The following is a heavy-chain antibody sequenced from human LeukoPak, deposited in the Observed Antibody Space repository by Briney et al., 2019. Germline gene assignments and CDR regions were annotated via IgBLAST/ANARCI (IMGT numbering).Heavy chain of an antibody. D-gene: IGHD3-10*01. CDR1: GFTFSSYW. CDR3: ARDYGRSRDYGMDV. CDR2: INSDGSNT. Sequence: GGSLRLSCAASGFTFSSYWMHWVRQAPGKGLVWVSRINSDGSNTTYADSVKGRFTISRDNAKNTLYLQMNSLRAEDTAVYFCARDYGRSRDYGMDVWGQGTTVTVSS. V-gene: IGHV3-74*01. J-gene: IGHJ6*02.